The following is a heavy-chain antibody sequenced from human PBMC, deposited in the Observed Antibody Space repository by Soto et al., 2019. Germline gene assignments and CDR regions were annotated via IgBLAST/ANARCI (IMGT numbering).Heavy chain of an antibody. CDR2: ISGSGGTT. J-gene: IGHJ6*04. CDR1: GFRFSSYA. CDR3: ATIAAALGEYYNGMAV. D-gene: IGHD6-13*01. Sequence: EVQLLESGGDLVQPGGSLRLSCAASGFRFSSYAMSWVRQAPVKGLEWLSSISGSGGTTYYADSVKGRITTSRDNSKNTVYLQMSGLRAADTAIYYCATIAAALGEYYNGMAVWGKGTTVSVSS. V-gene: IGHV3-23*01.